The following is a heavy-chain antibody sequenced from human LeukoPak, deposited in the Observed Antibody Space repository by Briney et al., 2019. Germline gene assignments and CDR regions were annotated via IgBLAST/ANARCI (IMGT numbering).Heavy chain of an antibody. D-gene: IGHD4-17*01. CDR3: ARDDGDYFDY. J-gene: IGHJ4*02. Sequence: ASVKVSCKVSGYTLTELSMHWVRQAPGKGLEWMGSFDPEDGETIYAQKFQGRVTMTRDTSTSTVYMELSSLKSEDTAVYYCARDDGDYFDYWGQGTLVTVSS. CDR2: FDPEDGET. CDR1: GYTLTELS. V-gene: IGHV1-24*01.